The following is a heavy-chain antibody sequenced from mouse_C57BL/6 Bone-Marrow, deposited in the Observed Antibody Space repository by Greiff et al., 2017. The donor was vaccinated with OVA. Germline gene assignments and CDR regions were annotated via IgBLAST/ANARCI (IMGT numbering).Heavy chain of an antibody. CDR2: ISSGSSTI. CDR3: ARFVFDY. J-gene: IGHJ2*01. CDR1: GFTFSDYG. V-gene: IGHV5-17*01. Sequence: EVQLQESGGGLVKPGGSLKLSCAASGFTFSDYGMHWVRQAPEKGLEWVAYISSGSSTIYYADTVKGRFTLSRDNAKNTLFLQMTSLRSEDAAMYYCARFVFDYWGQGTTLTVSS.